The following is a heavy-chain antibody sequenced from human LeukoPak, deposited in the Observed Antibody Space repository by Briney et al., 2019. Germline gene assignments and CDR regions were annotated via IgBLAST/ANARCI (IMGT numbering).Heavy chain of an antibody. CDR3: ARVLGLLWFGEGYGMDV. CDR1: GFAFSNHA. D-gene: IGHD3-10*01. Sequence: GRSLRLSCTASGFAFSNHAMHWVRQAPGKGLEWVAVISYDGRNTYYADSVKGRFTISRDNSKNTLYLQMNSLRAEDTAVYYCARVLGLLWFGEGYGMDVWGQGTTVTVSS. CDR2: ISYDGRNT. V-gene: IGHV3-30*03. J-gene: IGHJ6*02.